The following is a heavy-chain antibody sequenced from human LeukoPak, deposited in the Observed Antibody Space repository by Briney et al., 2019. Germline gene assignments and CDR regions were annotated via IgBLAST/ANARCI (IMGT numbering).Heavy chain of an antibody. V-gene: IGHV6-1*01. CDR3: GRAVPGDNWFDP. CDR2: TYYWSKWYN. J-gene: IGHJ5*02. Sequence: SQTLSLTCAISGDSVSSNSATWNWIRQSPSRGLEWLGRTYYWSKWYNDYAVAVKSRIVIKPDTSKNQFSLQLNSVTPEDTAVYYCGRAVPGDNWFDPWGQGTLVTVSS. D-gene: IGHD3-16*01. CDR1: GDSVSSNSAT.